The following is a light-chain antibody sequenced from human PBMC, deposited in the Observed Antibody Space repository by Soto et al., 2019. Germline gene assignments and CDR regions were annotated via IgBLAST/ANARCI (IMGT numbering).Light chain of an antibody. J-gene: IGLJ2*01. CDR1: SSDVGGYNY. CDR2: EVS. V-gene: IGLV2-8*01. Sequence: QSALTQPASVSGSPGQSITISCTGTSSDVGGYNYVSWYQQHPGKAPKLMIYEVSNRPSGVPDRFSGSKSGNTASLTVSGLRADDEAVYYCSSFVGGDSFDVIFGGGTKLTVL. CDR3: SSFVGGDSFDVI.